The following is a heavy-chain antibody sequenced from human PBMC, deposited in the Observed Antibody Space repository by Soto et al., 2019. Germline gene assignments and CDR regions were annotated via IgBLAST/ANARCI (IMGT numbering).Heavy chain of an antibody. CDR1: GYTFTNFG. CDR3: GRGGAVPGNPPFDD. Sequence: QVQLVQSGAEVKKPGASVKVSCKASGYTFTNFGVTWVRQAPGQGLEWMGWISAYNGNTNYAQKLQDRVTMTTDTSTSTAYMELKSLTSDDTAVYFCGRGGAVPGNPPFDDWGQGTLVTVSS. CDR2: ISAYNGNT. V-gene: IGHV1-18*01. D-gene: IGHD6-19*01. J-gene: IGHJ4*02.